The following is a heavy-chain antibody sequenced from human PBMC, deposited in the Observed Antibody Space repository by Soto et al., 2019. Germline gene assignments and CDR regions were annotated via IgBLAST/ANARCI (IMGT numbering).Heavy chain of an antibody. CDR2: INHSGST. CDR1: GGSFSGYY. V-gene: IGHV4-34*01. D-gene: IGHD6-13*01. Sequence: PSETLSLTCAVYGGSFSGYYWSWIRQPPGKGLEWIGEINHSGSTNYNPSLKSRVTISVDTSKNQFSLKLSSVTAADTAVYYCARGCIAAAAQTSIDYWGQGTLVTVSS. CDR3: ARGCIAAAAQTSIDY. J-gene: IGHJ4*02.